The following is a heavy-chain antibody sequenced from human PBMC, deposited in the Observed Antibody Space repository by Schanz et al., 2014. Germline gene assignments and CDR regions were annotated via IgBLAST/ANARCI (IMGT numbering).Heavy chain of an antibody. J-gene: IGHJ5*02. CDR1: GYTFTDYH. CDR3: AREGTIIRGLTGWFDP. D-gene: IGHD3-10*01. Sequence: QVQLVQSGAEVKKPGASVKVSCKASGYTFTDYHIHWVRQAPGQGLEWMGRINPNSGGTNFAQKFQGRVTVTRDTSISTAYKELGSLRFDDTARYYCAREGTIIRGLTGWFDPWGQGTLVIVSS. CDR2: INPNSGGT. V-gene: IGHV1-2*06.